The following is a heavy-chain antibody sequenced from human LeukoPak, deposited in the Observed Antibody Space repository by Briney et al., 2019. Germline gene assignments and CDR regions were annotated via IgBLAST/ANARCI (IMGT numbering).Heavy chain of an antibody. CDR2: IIAGNGNT. J-gene: IGHJ6*02. D-gene: IGHD2-2*01. V-gene: IGHV1-3*01. CDR1: GYTFAKYA. Sequence: VASVKVSCKASGYTFAKYAIHWVRQAPGQRLEWMGWIIAGNGNTRYSQKFQGGVTITRDTSASTAYMELSSLRSEDTAVYYCARSILVVPVATHYNYGVDVWGQGTTVTVSS. CDR3: ARSILVVPVATHYNYGVDV.